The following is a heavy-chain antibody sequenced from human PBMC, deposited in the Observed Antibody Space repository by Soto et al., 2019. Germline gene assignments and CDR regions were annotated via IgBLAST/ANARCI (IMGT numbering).Heavy chain of an antibody. J-gene: IGHJ6*02. Sequence: EVQLLESGGGLVQPGGSLRVSCAGSGFMFRNYDMSWVRQAPGKGLEWVSVISGSGGLTFYADSVKGRFTISRDSHRSTLYLQMSSLRAEDTATYYCAKHIRLSGGSSLPPYYYYSMDVWGQGTAVTVSS. CDR2: ISGSGGLT. CDR3: AKHIRLSGGSSLPPYYYYSMDV. V-gene: IGHV3-23*01. CDR1: GFMFRNYD. D-gene: IGHD2-15*01.